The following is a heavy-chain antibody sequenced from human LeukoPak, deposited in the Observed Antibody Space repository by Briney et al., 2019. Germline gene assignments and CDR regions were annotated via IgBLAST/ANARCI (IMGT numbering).Heavy chain of an antibody. CDR3: ARGRPRYSSGWWGRYYYYMDV. CDR1: GYTFTSYD. CDR2: MNPNSGNT. V-gene: IGHV1-8*03. J-gene: IGHJ6*03. Sequence: ASVKVSCKASGYTFTSYDINWVRQATGQGLEWMGWMNPNSGNTGYAQKFQGRVTITRNTSISTAYMELSSLRSEDTAVYYCARGRPRYSSGWWGRYYYYMDVWGKGTTVTVSS. D-gene: IGHD6-19*01.